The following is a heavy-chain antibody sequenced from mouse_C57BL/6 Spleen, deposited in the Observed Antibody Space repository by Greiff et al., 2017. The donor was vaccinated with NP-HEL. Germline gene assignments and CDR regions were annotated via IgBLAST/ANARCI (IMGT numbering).Heavy chain of an antibody. CDR2: INPNNGGT. CDR1: GYTSTDYN. Sequence: VQLKQSGPELVKPGASVKIPCKASGYTSTDYNMDWVKQSHGKSLEWIGDINPNNGGTIYNQKFKGKATLTVDKSSSTAYMELRSLTSEDTAVYYCARPYDYDGTWFAYWGQGTLVTVSA. D-gene: IGHD2-4*01. V-gene: IGHV1-18*01. J-gene: IGHJ3*01. CDR3: ARPYDYDGTWFAY.